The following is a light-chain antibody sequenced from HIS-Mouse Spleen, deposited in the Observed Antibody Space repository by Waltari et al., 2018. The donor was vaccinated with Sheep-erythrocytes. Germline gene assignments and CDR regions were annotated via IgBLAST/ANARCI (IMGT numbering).Light chain of an antibody. CDR2: DVS. J-gene: IGLJ1*01. Sequence: QSALTQPRSVSGSPGQSVTISCPGTSSDVGGYNSVSWYQQHPGNAPKLMIYDVSKRPSGVPDRFSGSKSGNTASLTISGLQAEDEADYYCCSYAGSYNHVFATGTKVTVL. CDR3: CSYAGSYNHV. CDR1: SSDVGGYNS. V-gene: IGLV2-11*01.